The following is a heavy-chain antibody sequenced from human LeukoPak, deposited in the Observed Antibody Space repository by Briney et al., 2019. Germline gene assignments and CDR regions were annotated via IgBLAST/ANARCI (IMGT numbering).Heavy chain of an antibody. CDR1: GDSISSSSYY. V-gene: IGHV4-39*01. CDR3: ARNSPWGPSSSWYGGAVYYYYYMDV. D-gene: IGHD6-13*01. Sequence: PSETLSLTCSVSGDSISSSSYYWGWLRQPPGKGLEWIGSIYYSGSTYYNPSLKSRVTISVDTSKNQFSLKVSSVAAADTAVYYCARNSPWGPSSSWYGGAVYYYYYMDVWGKGTTVTISS. CDR2: IYYSGST. J-gene: IGHJ6*03.